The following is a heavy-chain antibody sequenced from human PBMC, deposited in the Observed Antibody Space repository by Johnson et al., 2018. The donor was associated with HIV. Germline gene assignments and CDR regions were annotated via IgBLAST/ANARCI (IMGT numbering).Heavy chain of an antibody. V-gene: IGHV3-33*03. D-gene: IGHD1-26*01. CDR3: AKASPNGPMWVFDAFDK. CDR1: GFTFSSYG. CDR2: IWYDGSNQ. J-gene: IGHJ3*02. Sequence: VQLVESGGGVVQPGRSLRLSCAASGFTFSSYGMHWVRQAPGKGLEWVAFIWYDGSNQYYADSVKGRFTISRDNSKNSVYLQMNSLRAEDTAVYYCAKASPNGPMWVFDAFDKWGQGTMVTVSS.